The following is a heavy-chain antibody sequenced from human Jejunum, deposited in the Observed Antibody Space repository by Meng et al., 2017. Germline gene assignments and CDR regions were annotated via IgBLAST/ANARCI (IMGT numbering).Heavy chain of an antibody. CDR2: IYHSGDT. Sequence: VQLQESGPGLVRPSGPLTLTSPVSVDSISSNNRWTWVRQPPGRGLEWIGEIYHSGDTNYNPSLTSPVTISVDKSKNQFTLRLNSVTAADTAIYYCARDWGCRDGYCFSGLLEFWGQGILVTVSS. D-gene: IGHD2-15*01. CDR1: VDSISSNNR. CDR3: ARDWGCRDGYCFSGLLEF. J-gene: IGHJ4*02. V-gene: IGHV4-4*02.